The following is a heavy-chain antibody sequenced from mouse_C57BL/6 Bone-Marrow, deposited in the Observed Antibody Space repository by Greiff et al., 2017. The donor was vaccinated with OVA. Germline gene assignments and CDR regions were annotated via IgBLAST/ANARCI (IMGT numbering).Heavy chain of an antibody. J-gene: IGHJ2*01. CDR3: ARMGLGDYFDY. V-gene: IGHV1-69*01. Sequence: LQQPGAELVMPGASVKLSCKASGYTFTSYWMHWVKQRPGQGLEWIGEIDPSDSYTNYNQKFKGKSTLTVDKSSSTAYMQLSSLTSEDSAVYYCARMGLGDYFDYWGQGTTLTVSS. CDR2: IDPSDSYT. D-gene: IGHD4-1*01. CDR1: GYTFTSYW.